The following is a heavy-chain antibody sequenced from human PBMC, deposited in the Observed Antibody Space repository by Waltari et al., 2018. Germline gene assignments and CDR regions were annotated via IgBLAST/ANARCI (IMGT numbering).Heavy chain of an antibody. CDR1: GGSISSYY. CDR2: IYYSGST. D-gene: IGHD3-3*01. Sequence: QVQLQESGPGLVKPSETLSLTCTVSGGSISSYYWSWIRQPPGKGLEWIGYIYYSGSTNSNPALKSRVTISVDTSKNQFSLKLSSVTAADTAVYYCARARGADYDFWSGYRAPDAFDIWGQGTMVTVSS. CDR3: ARARGADYDFWSGYRAPDAFDI. V-gene: IGHV4-59*01. J-gene: IGHJ3*02.